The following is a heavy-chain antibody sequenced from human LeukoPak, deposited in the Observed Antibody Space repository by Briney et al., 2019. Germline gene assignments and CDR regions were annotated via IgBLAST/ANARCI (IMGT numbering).Heavy chain of an antibody. CDR3: AKDIGYSSSGSDY. V-gene: IGHV3-9*01. J-gene: IGHJ4*02. CDR1: GFTFDDYA. CDR2: ISWNSGSI. D-gene: IGHD6-6*01. Sequence: GGSLRLSCAASGFTFDDYAMHWVRQAPGKGLEWVSGISWNSGSIGYADSVRGRFTISRDNAKNSLYLQMNSLRAEDTALYYCAKDIGYSSSGSDYWGQGTLVTVSS.